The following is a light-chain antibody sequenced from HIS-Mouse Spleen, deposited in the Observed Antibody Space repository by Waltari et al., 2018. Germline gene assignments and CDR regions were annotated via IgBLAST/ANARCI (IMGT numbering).Light chain of an antibody. Sequence: SYVLTQPPPVSVAPGKTARITCGGNNIGGKSVTWYQQKPGQAPVLVVYDDSDRPSGIPERFSGSNSGNTATLTISRVEAGDEADYYCQVWDSSSDHVVFGGGTKLTVL. J-gene: IGLJ2*01. CDR1: NIGGKS. CDR2: DDS. CDR3: QVWDSSSDHVV. V-gene: IGLV3-21*03.